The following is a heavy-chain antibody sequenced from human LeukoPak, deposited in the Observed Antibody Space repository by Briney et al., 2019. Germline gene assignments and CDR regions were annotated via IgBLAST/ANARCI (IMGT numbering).Heavy chain of an antibody. V-gene: IGHV3-30*03. CDR3: ARALSLWLSNFDY. D-gene: IGHD5-18*01. Sequence: GGSLRLSCVGSGFTFSVYSMNWVRQAPGKGLEWVAVISYDGSNKYYADSVEGRFTISRDNSKNTLYLQMNSLRAEDTAVYYCARALSLWLSNFDYWGQGTLVTVSS. J-gene: IGHJ4*02. CDR1: GFTFSVYS. CDR2: ISYDGSNK.